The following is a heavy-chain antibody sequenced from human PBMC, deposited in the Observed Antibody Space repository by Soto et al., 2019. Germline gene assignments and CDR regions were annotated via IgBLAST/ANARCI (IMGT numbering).Heavy chain of an antibody. V-gene: IGHV4-34*01. J-gene: IGHJ4*02. Sequence: CETLSLTCSVYGGSFSGYYWSWIRQPPGKGLEWIGEINHSGSTNYNPSLKSRVTISVDTSKNQFSLKLSSVTAADTAVYYCARGGTLALRGIAAAGTEYYFDYWGQGTLVTVSS. CDR2: INHSGST. D-gene: IGHD6-13*01. CDR1: GGSFSGYY. CDR3: ARGGTLALRGIAAAGTEYYFDY.